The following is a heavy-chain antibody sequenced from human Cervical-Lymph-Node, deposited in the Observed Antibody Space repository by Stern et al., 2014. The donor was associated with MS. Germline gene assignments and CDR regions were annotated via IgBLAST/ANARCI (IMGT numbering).Heavy chain of an antibody. V-gene: IGHV1-2*06. CDR3: ARVGTTGTTSLDY. CDR1: GYTFTGYD. Sequence: VQLVQSGAEVKKPGASVKVSCKASGYTFTGYDRHWVRQAPGQGLEWMGRINPNSGGTNYAQKFQGRVTMTRDTYISTAYMELSRLRSDDTAVYYCARVGTTGTTSLDYWGQGTLVTVSS. CDR2: INPNSGGT. D-gene: IGHD1-1*01. J-gene: IGHJ4*02.